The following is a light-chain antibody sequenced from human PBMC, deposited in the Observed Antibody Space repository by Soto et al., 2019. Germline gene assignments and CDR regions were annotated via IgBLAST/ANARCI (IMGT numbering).Light chain of an antibody. V-gene: IGKV3-15*01. CDR1: QYIGSA. Sequence: EVVLTQSPATLSVSPGDRATLSCRASQYIGSAVAWYHQRSGQAPRLLIFDASIRVPTTPARFSGSVSGTEFTLTISSLESEDFAVDFCQQYGERPRTFGQGTKVEIK. J-gene: IGKJ1*01. CDR2: DAS. CDR3: QQYGERPRT.